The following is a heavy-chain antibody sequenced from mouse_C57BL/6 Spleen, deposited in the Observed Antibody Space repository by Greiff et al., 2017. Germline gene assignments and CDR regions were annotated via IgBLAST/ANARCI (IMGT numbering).Heavy chain of an antibody. CDR1: GFTFSSYA. Sequence: EVQVVESGEGLVKPGGSLKLSCAASGFTFSSYAMSWVRQTPEKRLEWVAYISSGGDYIYYADTVTGRFTFSRDNARNTLYLQMSSLKSEDTAMYYCTRDRGDYYGSSPYAMDYWGQGTSVTVSS. V-gene: IGHV5-9-1*02. D-gene: IGHD1-1*01. CDR2: ISSGGDYI. CDR3: TRDRGDYYGSSPYAMDY. J-gene: IGHJ4*01.